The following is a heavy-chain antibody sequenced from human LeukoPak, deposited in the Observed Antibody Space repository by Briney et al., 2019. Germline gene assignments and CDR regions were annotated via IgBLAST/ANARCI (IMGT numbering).Heavy chain of an antibody. Sequence: ASVKVSCKASGYAFTSYYMHWVRQAPGQGLEWMGIINPSGGSTSYAQKFQGRVTMTRDTSTNTVYMELSSLRVEDTAVYYCARVRGIQIFDFWGQGTLVTVSS. CDR2: INPSGGST. D-gene: IGHD5-18*01. J-gene: IGHJ4*02. V-gene: IGHV1-46*01. CDR3: ARVRGIQIFDF. CDR1: GYAFTSYY.